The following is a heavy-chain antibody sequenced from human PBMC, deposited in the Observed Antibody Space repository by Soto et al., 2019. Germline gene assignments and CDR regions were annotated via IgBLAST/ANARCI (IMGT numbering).Heavy chain of an antibody. Sequence: SETLSLTCAVYGGSFSGYYWSWIRQPPGKGLEWIGEINHSGSTNYNPSLKSRVTISVDTSKNQFSLKLSSVTAADTAVYYCARVDADGSGSYDYYYYYGMDVWGQGTTVTVSS. V-gene: IGHV4-34*01. CDR2: INHSGST. CDR3: ARVDADGSGSYDYYYYYGMDV. CDR1: GGSFSGYY. D-gene: IGHD3-10*01. J-gene: IGHJ6*02.